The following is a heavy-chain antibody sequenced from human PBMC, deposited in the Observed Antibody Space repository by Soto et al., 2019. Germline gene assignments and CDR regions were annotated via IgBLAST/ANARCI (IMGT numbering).Heavy chain of an antibody. V-gene: IGHV1-18*01. J-gene: IGHJ4*02. Sequence: GSSVKVSCKASGYTFTRVGISWVRQAPGQGLEWLGWSSTYNADVHYSQKFQGRVTMTSDTSTSTAYMELRSLTSDDTAVYHCASHPFTSAPLNFWGQGTPVTVSS. D-gene: IGHD3-10*01. CDR2: SSTYNADV. CDR3: ASHPFTSAPLNF. CDR1: GYTFTRVG.